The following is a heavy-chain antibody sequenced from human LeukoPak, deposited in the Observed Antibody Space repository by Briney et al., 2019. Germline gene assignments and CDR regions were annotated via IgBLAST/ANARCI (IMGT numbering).Heavy chain of an antibody. J-gene: IGHJ4*02. V-gene: IGHV4-4*02. Sequence: PSETLSLTCAVSGDSISSSNWWSWVRQPPGKGLEWIGEISLGGSTNYNPSLKSQVAISVDKSKNLFSLNLTSVTAADTAVYYCARDTYYYDSSGYSNFDYWGQGTLVTVSS. CDR3: ARDTYYYDSSGYSNFDY. CDR1: GDSISSSNW. D-gene: IGHD3-22*01. CDR2: ISLGGST.